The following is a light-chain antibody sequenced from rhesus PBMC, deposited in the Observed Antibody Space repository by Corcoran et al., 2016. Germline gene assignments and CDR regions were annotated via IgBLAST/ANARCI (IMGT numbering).Light chain of an antibody. CDR1: QDISRY. V-gene: IGKV1-37*01. J-gene: IGKJ3*01. CDR3: QQYNSDPLT. CDR2: YAS. Sequence: DVQMTQSPSSLSASVGDRVTITCRASQDISRYLAWYQQKPGKAPEPLIYYASNLGTGVPSRCIGSGSRTEFTLTISSLQPEDFSTYYCQQYNSDPLTFGPGTKLDIK.